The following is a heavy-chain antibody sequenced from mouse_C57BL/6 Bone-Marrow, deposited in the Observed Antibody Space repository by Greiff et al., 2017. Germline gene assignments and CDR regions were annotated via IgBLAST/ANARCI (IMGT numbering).Heavy chain of an antibody. Sequence: QVQLQQPGAELVKPGASVKLSCKASGYTFTSYWMHWVKQRPGQGLEWIGMIHPNSGSTNYNEKFKSKATLTVDKSSSTAYMQLSSLTSEDSAVYYCARKAHYYVSSYVDYWGQGTTLTVSS. V-gene: IGHV1-64*01. J-gene: IGHJ2*01. D-gene: IGHD1-1*01. CDR2: IHPNSGST. CDR3: ARKAHYYVSSYVDY. CDR1: GYTFTSYW.